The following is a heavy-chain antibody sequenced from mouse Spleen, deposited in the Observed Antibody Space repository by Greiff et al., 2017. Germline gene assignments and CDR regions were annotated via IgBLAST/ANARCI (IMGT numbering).Heavy chain of an antibody. Sequence: VKLKETGPGLVAPSQSLSITCTVSGFSLTSYGVHWVRQPPGKGLEWLVVIWSDGSTNYNSALKSRLSISKDNSKSQVFLKMNSLQTDDTAMYYCARHPYRPYYAMDYWGQGTSVTVSS. CDR1: GFSLTSYG. J-gene: IGHJ4*01. V-gene: IGHV2-6-1*01. CDR3: ARHPYRPYYAMDY. D-gene: IGHD2-14*01. CDR2: IWSDGST.